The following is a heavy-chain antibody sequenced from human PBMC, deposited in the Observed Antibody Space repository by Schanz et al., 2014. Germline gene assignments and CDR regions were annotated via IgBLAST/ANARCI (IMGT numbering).Heavy chain of an antibody. V-gene: IGHV3-64*04. CDR3: AGAVATIRADSFDI. J-gene: IGHJ3*02. Sequence: VQLVESGGALVQPGGSLRLSCAASGFTFSRYAMHWVRQAPGKGLEDVSVISSNGGSTDFADSVKGRFTISRDNSKNTLYLQMNSLRAEDTAVYYCAGAVATIRADSFDIWGQGTMVAGSS. CDR1: GFTFSRYA. D-gene: IGHD5-12*01. CDR2: ISSNGGST.